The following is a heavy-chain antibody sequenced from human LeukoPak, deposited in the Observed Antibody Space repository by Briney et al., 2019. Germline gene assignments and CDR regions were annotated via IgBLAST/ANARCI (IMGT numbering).Heavy chain of an antibody. J-gene: IGHJ4*02. D-gene: IGHD6-19*01. V-gene: IGHV1-2*02. Sequence: ASVKVSCKASGYTFTSYAMNWVRQAPGQGLEWMGWINPNSGGTNYAQKFQGRVTMTRDTSISTAYMELSRLRSDDTAVYYCARDRIGSGWYVPGDWGQGTLVTVSS. CDR3: ARDRIGSGWYVPGD. CDR2: INPNSGGT. CDR1: GYTFTSYA.